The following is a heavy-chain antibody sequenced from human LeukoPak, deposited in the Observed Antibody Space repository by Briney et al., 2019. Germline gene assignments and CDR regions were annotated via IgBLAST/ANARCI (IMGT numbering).Heavy chain of an antibody. J-gene: IGHJ5*02. CDR3: AREPDIVASNWFDP. Sequence: GSLRLSCEASGFTFSSYAMSWIRQPPGKGLEWIGEINHRGSTNYNPSLKSRVTVSVDTSKNQFSLKLSSVTAADTAVYYCAREPDIVASNWFDPWGQGTLVTVSS. V-gene: IGHV4-34*01. CDR2: INHRGST. CDR1: GFTFSSYA. D-gene: IGHD5-12*01.